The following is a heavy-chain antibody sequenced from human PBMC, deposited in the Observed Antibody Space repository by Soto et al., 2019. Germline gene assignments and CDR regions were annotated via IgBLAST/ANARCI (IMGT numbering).Heavy chain of an antibody. J-gene: IGHJ4*02. CDR3: ARVYNYGYGY. CDR2: INSDGSST. Sequence: EVQLVESGGGSVQPGGSLRLSCAASGFTFSTYWMHWVRQAPGKGLVWVSRINSDGSSTNYADSVKGRFTISRDNAKNTRYLQINSLRAEDTAVYDCARVYNYGYGYWGQGTLVTVSS. CDR1: GFTFSTYW. D-gene: IGHD5-18*01. V-gene: IGHV3-74*01.